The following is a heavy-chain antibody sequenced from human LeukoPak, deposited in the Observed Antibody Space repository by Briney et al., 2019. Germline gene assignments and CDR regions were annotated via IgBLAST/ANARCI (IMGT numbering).Heavy chain of an antibody. Sequence: ASVKVSCKASGYTLTDYHMHWVRQAPGQGLEWLGWINANSGGGNYAQEFQGRVTMAWDTSISTAYMELSRLRSDDTAVYYCARYPLGHSGYLKDWGQGTLVTVSS. CDR3: ARYPLGHSGYLKD. D-gene: IGHD5-12*01. CDR1: GYTLTDYH. J-gene: IGHJ4*02. CDR2: INANSGGG. V-gene: IGHV1-2*02.